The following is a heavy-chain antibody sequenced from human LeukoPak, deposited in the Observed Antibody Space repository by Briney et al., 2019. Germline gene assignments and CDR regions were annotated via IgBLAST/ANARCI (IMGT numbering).Heavy chain of an antibody. CDR1: GYTFTSYY. CDR2: INPSGGST. CDR3: ARDITMVRGEVYYYYYYMDV. Sequence: ASVKLSCKASGYTFTSYYIHWVRQAPGQGLEWMGIINPSGGSTSYAQKFQGRVTMTRDMSTSTVYMELSSLRSEDTAVYYCARDITMVRGEVYYYYYYMDVWGKGTTVTVSS. D-gene: IGHD3-10*01. J-gene: IGHJ6*03. V-gene: IGHV1-46*01.